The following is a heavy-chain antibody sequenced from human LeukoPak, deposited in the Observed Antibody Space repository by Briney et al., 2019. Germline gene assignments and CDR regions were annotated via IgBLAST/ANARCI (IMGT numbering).Heavy chain of an antibody. CDR3: ARVHYDFWSGYYTPFDY. J-gene: IGHJ4*02. D-gene: IGHD3-3*01. V-gene: IGHV3-30-3*01. CDR1: GFTFSSYA. Sequence: GGSLRLSCAASGFTFSSYAMHWVRQAPGKGLEWVAVISYDGSNKYYADSVKGRFTISRDNFKNTLYLQMNSLRAEDTAVYYCARVHYDFWSGYYTPFDYWGQGTLVTVSS. CDR2: ISYDGSNK.